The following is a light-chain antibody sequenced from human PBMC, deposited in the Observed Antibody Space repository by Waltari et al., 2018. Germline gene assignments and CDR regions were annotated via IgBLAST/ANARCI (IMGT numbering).Light chain of an antibody. CDR2: YDT. Sequence: SFVLTQPPSVSVAPGKTARITCGGNNIGNKNVHWYQQKPGQAPVLVIYYDTDRPSGIPQGFSGSNSGNTATLTITRVEAGDEGDYYCQVWDSSSDHRGVFGGGTKLTVL. CDR1: NIGNKN. V-gene: IGLV3-21*04. J-gene: IGLJ3*02. CDR3: QVWDSSSDHRGV.